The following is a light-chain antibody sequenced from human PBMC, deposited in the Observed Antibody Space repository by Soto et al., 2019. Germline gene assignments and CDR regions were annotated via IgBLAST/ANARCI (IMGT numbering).Light chain of an antibody. CDR2: GNS. V-gene: IGLV1-40*01. Sequence: QSVLTQPPSVSGAPGQRVTISCTGSSSNIGAGYDVHWYQQLPGTAPKLLIYGNSNRPSGVPDRFSGSKSETSASLAITGLQAEDEADYSCQSYDNSLSGFVFGTGTKVTVL. CDR1: SSNIGAGYD. J-gene: IGLJ1*01. CDR3: QSYDNSLSGFV.